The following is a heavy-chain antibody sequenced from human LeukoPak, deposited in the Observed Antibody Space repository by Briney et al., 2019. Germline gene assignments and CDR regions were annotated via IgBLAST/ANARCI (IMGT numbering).Heavy chain of an antibody. D-gene: IGHD5-12*01. CDR1: GFTFNSYW. V-gene: IGHV3-7*03. Sequence: PGGSLRLSCAASGFTFNSYWMSWVRQAPGKGLEWVANIYQDGTEKYCADSVKGRFTISRDNAKNSLYLQMNSLRAEDTAVYYCGNYQGGYDRWGQGNMVTVSS. CDR3: GNYQGGYDR. CDR2: IYQDGTEK. J-gene: IGHJ4*02.